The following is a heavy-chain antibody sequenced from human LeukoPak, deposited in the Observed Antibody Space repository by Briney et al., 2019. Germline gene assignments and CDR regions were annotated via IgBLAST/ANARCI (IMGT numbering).Heavy chain of an antibody. J-gene: IGHJ4*02. Sequence: SETLSLTHTVSGGSIRSGGYYWRWIHQHKGKGLEWNEYINYSGTTYYNPSLESRVTISVDTSKNQFSLQLSSVTAADTAVYYCSSREEVSAGYFDDWGQGTLVTVSS. D-gene: IGHD4-11*01. CDR2: INYSGTT. V-gene: IGHV4-31*03. CDR1: GGSIRSGGYY. CDR3: SSREEVSAGYFDD.